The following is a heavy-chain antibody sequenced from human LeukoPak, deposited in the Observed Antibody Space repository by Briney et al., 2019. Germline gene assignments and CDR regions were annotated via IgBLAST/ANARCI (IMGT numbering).Heavy chain of an antibody. CDR3: ARGRLQVALSSGHLKWLDP. CDR1: GSSSRSST. J-gene: IGHJ5*02. V-gene: IGHV1-69*05. Sequence: SVKVSCKASGSSSRSSTFAWVRQAPGRGLEWMGGIIPIFGAPNYALEFQGRATITTDESTSTVYMELSSLRSEDTAMYYCARGRLQVALSSGHLKWLDPWGQGSLITVSS. CDR2: IIPIFGAP. D-gene: IGHD3-22*01.